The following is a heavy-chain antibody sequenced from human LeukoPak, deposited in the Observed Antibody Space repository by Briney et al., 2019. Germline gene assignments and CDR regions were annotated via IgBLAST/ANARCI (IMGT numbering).Heavy chain of an antibody. CDR1: GGSISSGDYY. D-gene: IGHD2-15*01. V-gene: IGHV4-30-4*01. Sequence: PSETLSLTCTVSGGSISSGDYYWSWIRPPPGKDLDGRGYIYYSGSTYYTPSLKSRVTISVDTSKNQFSLKLISVTATDTAVYYCARDPGDDLGYCSGGSCYRHYYYGMDVWGQGTTVTVSS. CDR2: IYYSGST. CDR3: ARDPGDDLGYCSGGSCYRHYYYGMDV. J-gene: IGHJ6*02.